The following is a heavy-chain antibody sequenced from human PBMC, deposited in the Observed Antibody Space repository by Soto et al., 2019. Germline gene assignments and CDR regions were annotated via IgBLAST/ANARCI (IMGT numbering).Heavy chain of an antibody. CDR2: ILSNDGK. V-gene: IGHV2-26*01. D-gene: IGHD3-10*01. Sequence: QVTLKESGPVLVRPTETLTLTCTVSGFSLNNARVGVSWIRQPPGKALEWLAHILSNDGKSYSTSLKTRLSLSKDTSKSQVVLTMTNMDPVDTATYYCARMLAVNYYYYYMDVWGKGTTVTVSS. CDR1: GFSLNNARVG. CDR3: ARMLAVNYYYYYMDV. J-gene: IGHJ6*03.